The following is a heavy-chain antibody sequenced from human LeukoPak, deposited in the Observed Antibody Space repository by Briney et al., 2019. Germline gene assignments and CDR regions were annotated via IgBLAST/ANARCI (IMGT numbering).Heavy chain of an antibody. CDR3: ARELISSRAAFDT. D-gene: IGHD3-10*01. CDR1: GGSLNDYL. CDR2: VGHSGTT. V-gene: IGHV4-34*01. J-gene: IGHJ3*02. Sequence: SETLSLTCAVYGGSLNDYLWSWTRQPPGQGLEWIGEVGHSGTTNYNPSLKSRVTISVDTSKNQFSLKLTSVTAADTAVYYCARELISSRAAFDTWGQGTVVTVSS.